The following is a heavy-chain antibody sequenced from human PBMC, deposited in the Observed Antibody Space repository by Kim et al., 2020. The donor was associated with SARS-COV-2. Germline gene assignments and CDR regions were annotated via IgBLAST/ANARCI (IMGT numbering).Heavy chain of an antibody. CDR2: FDPEDGET. V-gene: IGHV1-24*01. CDR3: ATLDSSGYYKEYDFDY. D-gene: IGHD3-22*01. CDR1: GYTLTELS. J-gene: IGHJ4*02. Sequence: ASVKVSCKVSGYTLTELSMHWVRQAPGKGLEWMGGFDPEDGETIYAQKFQGRVTMTEGTSTDTAYMELSSLRSEDTAVYYCATLDSSGYYKEYDFDYWGQGPVVTVSS.